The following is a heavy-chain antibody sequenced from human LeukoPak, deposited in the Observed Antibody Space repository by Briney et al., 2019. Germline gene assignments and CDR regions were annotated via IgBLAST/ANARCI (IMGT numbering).Heavy chain of an antibody. D-gene: IGHD3-10*01. V-gene: IGHV1-69*13. J-gene: IGHJ4*02. CDR1: GGTFSSYA. CDR3: ALGDYYGSGSYYGG. CDR2: IIPIFGTA. Sequence: GASVKVSCKASGGTFSSYAISWVRQAPGQGLEWMGGIIPIFGTANYAQKFQGRVTITADESTSTAYMELSSLRSEDTAVYYCALGDYYGSGSYYGGWGQGTLVTVSS.